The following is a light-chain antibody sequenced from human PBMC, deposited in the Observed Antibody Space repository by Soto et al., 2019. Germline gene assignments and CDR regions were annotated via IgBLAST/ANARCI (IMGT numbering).Light chain of an antibody. CDR3: QHYNSSVYS. CDR1: QSVSKW. J-gene: IGKJ2*03. CDR2: KAS. V-gene: IGKV1-5*03. Sequence: DIQMTQSPSTLSASVGDTINITCRASQSVSKWLAWYQQKPEKAPKLIIFKASTLQSGVPSRFSASGFGTEFTLTISSLKPEDFATYYCQHYNSSVYSFGRATKVDIK.